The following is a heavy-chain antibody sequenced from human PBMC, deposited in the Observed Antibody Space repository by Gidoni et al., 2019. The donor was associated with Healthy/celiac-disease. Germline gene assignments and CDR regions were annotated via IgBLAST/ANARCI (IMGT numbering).Heavy chain of an antibody. V-gene: IGHV4-39*01. J-gene: IGHJ5*02. CDR3: ARHLGYCSSTSCLNWFDP. CDR2: ISYSGST. D-gene: IGHD2-2*01. CDR1: GGPISSSSYY. Sequence: QLQLQESGPGLVKPSETLSITCTVSGGPISSSSYYWGGIRQPPGKGMEWIGSISYSGSTYYNPSLKSRVTISVDTPKNQFSLKLSSVTAADTAVYYCARHLGYCSSTSCLNWFDPWGQGTLVTVSS.